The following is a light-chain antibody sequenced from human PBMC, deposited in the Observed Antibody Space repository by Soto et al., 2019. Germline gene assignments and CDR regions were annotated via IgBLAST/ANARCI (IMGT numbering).Light chain of an antibody. CDR3: PQLRAYPHT. Sequence: DIQLTQSPPFLSASVGDRVTVTCRASQTINNYLAWFRKKEGKAPEFLIYPASTLQGGVPSRFSGHGFGINFTLTISSLQPEDFATYYCPQLRAYPHTFGQGTKLDIK. CDR1: QTINNY. J-gene: IGKJ2*01. CDR2: PAS. V-gene: IGKV1-9*01.